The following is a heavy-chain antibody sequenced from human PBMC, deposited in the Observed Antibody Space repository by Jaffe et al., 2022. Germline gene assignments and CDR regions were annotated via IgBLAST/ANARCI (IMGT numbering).Heavy chain of an antibody. D-gene: IGHD6-19*01. J-gene: IGHJ6*03. CDR2: INAGNGNT. CDR1: GYTFTSYA. CDR3: ARDRGIAVPNYYYYYYMDV. V-gene: IGHV1-3*01. Sequence: QVQLVQSGAEVKKPGASVKVSCKASGYTFTSYAMHWVRQAPGQRLEWMGWINAGNGNTKYSQKFQGRVTITRDTSASTAYMELSSLRSEDTAVYYCARDRGIAVPNYYYYYYMDVWGKGTTVTVSS.